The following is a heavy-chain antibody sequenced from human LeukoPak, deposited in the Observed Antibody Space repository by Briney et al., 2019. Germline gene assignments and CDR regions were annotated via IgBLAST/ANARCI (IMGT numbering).Heavy chain of an antibody. D-gene: IGHD5-18*01. CDR1: GFTFSSYA. CDR3: AKGRVYSYGLFDY. CDR2: ISGSGGST. Sequence: PGGSLRLSCAASGFTFSSYAMSWVRQAPGKGLEWVSAISGSGGSTYYADSVKGRFTVSRDNSKNTLYLQMNSLRAEDTAVYYCAKGRVYSYGLFDYWGQGTLVTVSS. V-gene: IGHV3-23*01. J-gene: IGHJ4*02.